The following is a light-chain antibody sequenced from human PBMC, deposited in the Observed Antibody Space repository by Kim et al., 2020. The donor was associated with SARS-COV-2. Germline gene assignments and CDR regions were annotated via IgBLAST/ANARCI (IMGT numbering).Light chain of an antibody. V-gene: IGLV3-1*01. CDR3: QAWDSSTEV. CDR1: KLGEKY. CDR2: QDS. J-gene: IGLJ1*01. Sequence: SVSPGQTASSTCTGDKLGEKYACWYQQKAGQSPVLVIYQDSKRPSGIPERFSGSNSGNTATLNISGTQAMDEADYYCQAWDSSTEVFGTGTKVTVL.